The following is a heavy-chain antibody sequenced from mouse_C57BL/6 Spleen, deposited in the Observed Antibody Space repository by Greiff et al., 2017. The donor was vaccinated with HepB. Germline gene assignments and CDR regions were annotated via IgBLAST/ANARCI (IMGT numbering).Heavy chain of an antibody. J-gene: IGHJ2*01. V-gene: IGHV1-72*01. CDR3: ARYREYFDY. Sequence: QVHVKQPGAELVKPGASVKLSCKASGYTFTSYWMHWVKQRPGRGLEWIGRIDPNSGGTKYNEKFKSKATLTVDKPSSTAYMQLISLTSEDSAVYYCARYREYFDYWGQGTTLTVSS. CDR1: GYTFTSYW. CDR2: IDPNSGGT.